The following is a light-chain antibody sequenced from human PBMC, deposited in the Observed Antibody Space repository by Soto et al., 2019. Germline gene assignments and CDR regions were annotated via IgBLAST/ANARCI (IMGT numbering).Light chain of an antibody. CDR1: SIDVGAYNY. V-gene: IGLV2-11*01. CDR3: CSYAGSYTLYV. CDR2: DVS. Sequence: QSALTQFASVSGSPGQSITISCTGTSIDVGAYNYVSWYQQHPDKAPKLLIYDVSQRPSGVPDRFSGSKSGNTASLTISGLQAEDGADYYCCSYAGSYTLYVFGTGTKVTVL. J-gene: IGLJ1*01.